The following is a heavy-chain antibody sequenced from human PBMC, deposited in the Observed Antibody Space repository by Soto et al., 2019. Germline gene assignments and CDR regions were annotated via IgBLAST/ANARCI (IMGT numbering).Heavy chain of an antibody. J-gene: IGHJ3*01. CDR3: ARLGMGATALDTFDL. CDR2: ISSNGGVI. Sequence: XGSLRLSCPAAGFTFSSYSMNWVRQAPGKGLEWVSSISSNGGVIFYADSMKGRFTISRDNAKNSLYLQLSSLRAEDTALYYCARLGMGATALDTFDLWGQGPMVTVSS. CDR1: GFTFSSYS. D-gene: IGHD1-1*01. V-gene: IGHV3-21*01.